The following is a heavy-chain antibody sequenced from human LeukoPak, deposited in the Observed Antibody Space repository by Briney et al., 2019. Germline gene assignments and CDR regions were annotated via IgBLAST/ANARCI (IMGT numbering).Heavy chain of an antibody. CDR2: ISAYNGNT. V-gene: IGHV1-18*01. D-gene: IGHD3-3*01. CDR3: ARDFPRYYDFWSGFDY. J-gene: IGHJ4*02. CDR1: GYTFTIYG. Sequence: ASVTVSCTASGYTFTIYGISWVRQAPGQGREWMGWISAYNGNTNYAQKLQGRVTMTTDTSTSTAYMELRSLRSDDTAVYYCARDFPRYYDFWSGFDYWGQGTLVTVSS.